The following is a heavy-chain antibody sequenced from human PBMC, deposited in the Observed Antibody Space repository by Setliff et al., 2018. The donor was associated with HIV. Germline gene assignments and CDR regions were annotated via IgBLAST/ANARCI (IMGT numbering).Heavy chain of an antibody. V-gene: IGHV1-18*01. CDR2: ISACNGNT. Sequence: GASVKVSCKASGYTFTSYGISWVRQAPGQGLEWMGWISACNGNTNYAQKLQGRVTMTTDTSTSTAYMELRSLRSDDTAVYYCARDQITMVRGTLGAFYIWGQGTMVTV. CDR1: GYTFTSYG. D-gene: IGHD3-10*01. CDR3: ARDQITMVRGTLGAFYI. J-gene: IGHJ3*02.